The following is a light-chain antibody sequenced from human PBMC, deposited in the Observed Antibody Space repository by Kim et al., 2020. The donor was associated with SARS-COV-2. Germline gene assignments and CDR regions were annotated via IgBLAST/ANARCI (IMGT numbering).Light chain of an antibody. V-gene: IGKV3-20*01. CDR2: GAS. CDR3: QHYGSSPRT. Sequence: SPGERATLSGRASQIVSYNYLAWYQQRPGQAPRLLFYGASTRATGIPDRFSGSGSGTDFTLTISRLEPEDFAVYYCQHYGSSPRTFGQGTKVDIK. CDR1: QIVSYNY. J-gene: IGKJ1*01.